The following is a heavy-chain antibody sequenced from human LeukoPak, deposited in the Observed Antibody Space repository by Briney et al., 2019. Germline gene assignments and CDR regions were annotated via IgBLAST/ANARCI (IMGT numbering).Heavy chain of an antibody. Sequence: SETLSLTCTVSGGSISSYYWSWIRQPAGKGLEWIGRIYTSGSTNYNPSLKSRVTMSVDTSKNQFSLKLSSVTAADTAVYYCAREPVNTAMVYNWFDPRGQGTLVTVSS. CDR3: AREPVNTAMVYNWFDP. J-gene: IGHJ5*02. CDR2: IYTSGST. CDR1: GGSISSYY. V-gene: IGHV4-4*07. D-gene: IGHD5-18*01.